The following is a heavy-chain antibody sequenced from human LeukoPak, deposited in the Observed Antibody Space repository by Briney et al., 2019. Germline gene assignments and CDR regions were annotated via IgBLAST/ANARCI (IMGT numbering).Heavy chain of an antibody. Sequence: HPGGSLRLSCAASGFTFSSYAMHWVRQAPGKGLEWVAVISYDGSNKYYADSVKGRFTISRDNSKNTLYLQMNSLRAEDTAVYYCARWGNDYGDSFDYWGQGTLVTVSS. V-gene: IGHV3-30*04. J-gene: IGHJ4*02. CDR2: ISYDGSNK. D-gene: IGHD4-17*01. CDR3: ARWGNDYGDSFDY. CDR1: GFTFSSYA.